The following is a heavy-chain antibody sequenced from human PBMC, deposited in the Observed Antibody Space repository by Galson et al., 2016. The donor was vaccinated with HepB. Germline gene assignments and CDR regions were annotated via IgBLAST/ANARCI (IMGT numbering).Heavy chain of an antibody. D-gene: IGHD6-19*01. CDR2: ISGSGGVT. Sequence: SLRLSCAASAFTFNTYAMSWVRQAPGKGLDWVSVISGSGGVTYYSDSVRGRFTISRDNSKNTVYLQMNSLRAEDTAVYYCARDRRGSGWYIDYWGQGTLVTVSS. V-gene: IGHV3-23*01. J-gene: IGHJ4*02. CDR1: AFTFNTYA. CDR3: ARDRRGSGWYIDY.